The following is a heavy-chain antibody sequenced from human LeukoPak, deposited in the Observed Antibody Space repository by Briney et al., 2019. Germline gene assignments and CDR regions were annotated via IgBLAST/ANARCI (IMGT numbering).Heavy chain of an antibody. CDR1: GGSISSSSYY. V-gene: IGHV4-39*01. D-gene: IGHD1-14*01. J-gene: IGHJ5*02. CDR2: IYYSGST. CDR3: ARTTGHYARWFDP. Sequence: SETLSLTCTVSGGSISSSSYYWGWIRQPPGKGLEWIGSIYYSGSTYYNPSLKSRVTISVDTSKNQFSLKLSSVTAADTAVYYCARTTGHYARWFDPWGQGTLVTVSS.